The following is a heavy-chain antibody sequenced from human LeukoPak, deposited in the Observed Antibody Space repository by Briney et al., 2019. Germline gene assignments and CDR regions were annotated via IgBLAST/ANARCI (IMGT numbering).Heavy chain of an antibody. J-gene: IGHJ4*02. CDR1: GYSFTNYW. CDR3: ATLVGYGSFFDY. V-gene: IGHV5-51*01. Sequence: LGESLKISCQGSGYSFTNYWIAWVRHVPGKGLEYMGIIYPGDSDTRYSPSFQGQVTISADKSISTAYLQWSSLKASDTAMYYCATLVGYGSFFDYWGQGTLVTVSS. CDR2: IYPGDSDT. D-gene: IGHD3-10*01.